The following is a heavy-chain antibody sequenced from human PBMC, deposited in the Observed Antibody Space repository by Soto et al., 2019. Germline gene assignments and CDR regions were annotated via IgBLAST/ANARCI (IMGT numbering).Heavy chain of an antibody. CDR1: GYSFTSYW. CDR2: IYPGDSDT. J-gene: IGHJ5*02. Sequence: GESLKISCKGSGYSFTSYWIAWVRQMPGKGLECMGIIYPGDSDTRYSPSFEGQVTISADKSINTAYLQWSSLKASDSAMYYCARDDGGGYCSSTSCSSWFDPWGQGTLVTVSS. V-gene: IGHV5-51*01. CDR3: ARDDGGGYCSSTSCSSWFDP. D-gene: IGHD2-2*01.